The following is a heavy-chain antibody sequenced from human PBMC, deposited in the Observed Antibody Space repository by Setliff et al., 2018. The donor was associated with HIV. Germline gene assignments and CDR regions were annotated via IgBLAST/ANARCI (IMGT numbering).Heavy chain of an antibody. Sequence: GGSLRLSCAASGFTFSYRWMTWVRQAPGRGLEWVANVNPDGSEKYYVDSVKGRFTISRDNAKNSVNLQMNSLRVEDTAVYYCARGHYGMDVWGQGTTVTVSS. CDR3: ARGHYGMDV. CDR2: VNPDGSEK. J-gene: IGHJ6*02. V-gene: IGHV3-7*01. CDR1: GFTFSYRW.